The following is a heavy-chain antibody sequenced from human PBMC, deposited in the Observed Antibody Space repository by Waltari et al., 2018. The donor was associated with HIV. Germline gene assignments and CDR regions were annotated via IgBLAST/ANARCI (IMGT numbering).Heavy chain of an antibody. D-gene: IGHD2-21*02. Sequence: EVQLVESGGGLVQPGGSLRLSCAASGFTVSSNYMSWVRQAPGKGGEWVSGIYSGGSTYYADSVKGRFTISRDNSKNTLYLKMNSLRAEDTAVYYCASIAYCGGDCYPRGMDVWGQGTTVTVSS. CDR1: GFTVSSNY. V-gene: IGHV3-66*01. J-gene: IGHJ6*02. CDR3: ASIAYCGGDCYPRGMDV. CDR2: IYSGGST.